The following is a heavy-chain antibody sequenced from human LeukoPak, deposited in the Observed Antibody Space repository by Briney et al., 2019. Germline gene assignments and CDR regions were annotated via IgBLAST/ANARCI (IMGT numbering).Heavy chain of an antibody. Sequence: PGGSLRLSCAASGFTFSSYSMNWVRQAPGKGLEWVGFIRSKAYGGTTEYAASVKGRFTISRDDSKSIAYLQMNSLKTEDTAVYYCTRDPGPYCSGGSCPDYWGQGTLVTVSS. CDR2: IRSKAYGGTT. J-gene: IGHJ4*02. D-gene: IGHD2-15*01. CDR1: GFTFSSYS. V-gene: IGHV3-49*04. CDR3: TRDPGPYCSGGSCPDY.